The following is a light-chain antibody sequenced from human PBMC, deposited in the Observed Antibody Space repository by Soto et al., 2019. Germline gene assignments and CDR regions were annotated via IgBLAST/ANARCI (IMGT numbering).Light chain of an antibody. Sequence: QPALTKAASVSGSPGQSSTISCTGTSSDVGGYNYVSWYQQHPGKAPKLMIYDVSNRPSGVSNRFSGSKSGNTASLTISGLQAEDEADYYCSSYTSSSTRVFGTGTKVTVL. CDR3: SSYTSSSTRV. CDR1: SSDVGGYNY. CDR2: DVS. J-gene: IGLJ1*01. V-gene: IGLV2-14*01.